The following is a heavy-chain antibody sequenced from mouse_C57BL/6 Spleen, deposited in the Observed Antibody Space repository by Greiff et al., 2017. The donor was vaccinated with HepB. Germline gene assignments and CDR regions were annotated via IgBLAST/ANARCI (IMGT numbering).Heavy chain of an antibody. Sequence: EVQLVESGGGLVKPGGSLKLSCAASGFTFSSYAMSWVRQTPEKRLEWVATISDGGSYTYYPDNVKGRFTISRDNAKNNLYLQMSHLKSEDTAMYYCARDKFYYYGSSYPYWYFDVWGTGTTVTVSS. CDR1: GFTFSSYA. CDR2: ISDGGSYT. J-gene: IGHJ1*03. V-gene: IGHV5-4*01. D-gene: IGHD1-1*01. CDR3: ARDKFYYYGSSYPYWYFDV.